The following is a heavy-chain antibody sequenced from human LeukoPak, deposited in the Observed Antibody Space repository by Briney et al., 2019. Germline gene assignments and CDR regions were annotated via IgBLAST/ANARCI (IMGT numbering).Heavy chain of an antibody. V-gene: IGHV3-7*03. CDR2: IKQDGSEK. J-gene: IGHJ4*02. D-gene: IGHD2-15*01. CDR1: GFTFSSYW. CDR3: AKEPSRIDTHYFEY. Sequence: GGSLRLSCAASGFTFSSYWMSWVRQAPGKGLEWVANIKQDGSEKYYVDSVKGRFTISRDNAKNSLYLQMNSLRVEDTAVYYCAKEPSRIDTHYFEYWGQGNLVTVSS.